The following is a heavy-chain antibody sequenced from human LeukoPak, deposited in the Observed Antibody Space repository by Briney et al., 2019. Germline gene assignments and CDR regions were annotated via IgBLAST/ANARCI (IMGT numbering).Heavy chain of an antibody. Sequence: PGGSLRLSCAASGFTFSSYEMNWVRQAPGKGLEWVSYISSSGSTIYYADSVKGRFTISRDNAKNSLYLQMNSLRAEDTAVYYCARAPSGWTDYYYYCGMDVWGQGTTVTVSS. CDR1: GFTFSSYE. V-gene: IGHV3-48*03. D-gene: IGHD6-19*01. J-gene: IGHJ6*02. CDR3: ARAPSGWTDYYYYCGMDV. CDR2: ISSSGSTI.